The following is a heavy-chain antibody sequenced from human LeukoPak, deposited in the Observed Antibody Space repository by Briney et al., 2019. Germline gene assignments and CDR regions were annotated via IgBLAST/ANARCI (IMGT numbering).Heavy chain of an antibody. J-gene: IGHJ6*02. CDR2: IYTSGST. V-gene: IGHV4-4*07. Sequence: SETLSLTCTVSGGSIGSYYWSWIRQPAGKGLEWIGRIYTSGSTNYNPSLKSRVTMSVDTSKNQFSLKLSSVTAADTAVYYCARDSPYSSSWSQYGMDVWGQGTTVTVSS. D-gene: IGHD6-13*01. CDR1: GGSIGSYY. CDR3: ARDSPYSSSWSQYGMDV.